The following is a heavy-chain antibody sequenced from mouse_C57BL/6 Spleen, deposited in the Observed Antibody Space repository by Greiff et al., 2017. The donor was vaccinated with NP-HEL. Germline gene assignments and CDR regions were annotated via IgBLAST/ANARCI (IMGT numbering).Heavy chain of an antibody. V-gene: IGHV1-81*01. Sequence: VQLQQSGAELARPGASVKLSCKASGYTFTSYGISWVKQRTGQGLEWIGEIYPRSGNTYYNEKFKGKATLTADKSSSTAYMELRSLTSEDSAVYFCARPYGSSYYAMDYWGQGTSVTASS. J-gene: IGHJ4*01. CDR2: IYPRSGNT. D-gene: IGHD1-1*01. CDR3: ARPYGSSYYAMDY. CDR1: GYTFTSYG.